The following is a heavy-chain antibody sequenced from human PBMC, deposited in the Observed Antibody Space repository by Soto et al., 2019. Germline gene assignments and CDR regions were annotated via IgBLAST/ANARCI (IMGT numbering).Heavy chain of an antibody. Sequence: GGSLRLSCAASGFTFSTYTMNWVRQALGKGLEWISSISSGSSYIYYAGSVKGRFTISRDNAKNSLFLQMNSLRADDTAVYYCARDILSGGAYPDSWGQGTKVTVSS. D-gene: IGHD3-10*01. V-gene: IGHV3-21*01. J-gene: IGHJ5*01. CDR2: ISSGSSYI. CDR3: ARDILSGGAYPDS. CDR1: GFTFSTYT.